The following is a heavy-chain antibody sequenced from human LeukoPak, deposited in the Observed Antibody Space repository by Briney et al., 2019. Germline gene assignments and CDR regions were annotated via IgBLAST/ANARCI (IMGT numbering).Heavy chain of an antibody. CDR3: ARDRRLVGFDY. V-gene: IGHV4-34*01. Sequence: SETLSLTCAVYGGSFSGYYWSWIRQLPGKGLEWMGEINHSGSTNYNPSLKSRVTISVDTSKNQFSLKLSSVTAADTAVYYCARDRRLVGFDYWGQGTLVTVSS. CDR2: INHSGST. D-gene: IGHD2-15*01. CDR1: GGSFSGYY. J-gene: IGHJ4*02.